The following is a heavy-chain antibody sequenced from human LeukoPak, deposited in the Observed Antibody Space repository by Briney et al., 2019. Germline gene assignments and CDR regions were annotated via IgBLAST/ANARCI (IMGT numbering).Heavy chain of an antibody. J-gene: IGHJ4*02. V-gene: IGHV4-31*03. CDR3: ARDQRSGLFDY. CDR2: VQYSGTV. D-gene: IGHD3-3*01. CDR1: GGSISSGGFL. Sequence: PSETLSLTCTVSGGSISSGGFLWGWIRQLPGKGLEWIGYVQYSGTVYYNPSLKSRVTISVDTSKNQFSLKLSSVTAADAAVYYCARDQRSGLFDYWGQGTLVTVSS.